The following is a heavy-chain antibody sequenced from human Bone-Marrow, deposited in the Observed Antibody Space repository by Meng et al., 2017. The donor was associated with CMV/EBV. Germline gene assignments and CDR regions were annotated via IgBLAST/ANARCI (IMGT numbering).Heavy chain of an antibody. D-gene: IGHD3-10*01. J-gene: IGHJ3*02. CDR3: ARGSYYYGSGSYYKRAFDI. V-gene: IGHV3-30-3*01. CDR2: ISYDGTNK. CDR1: GFTFSSYA. Sequence: GGFLRLSCAASGFTFSSYAMHWVRQAPGKGLEWVAVISYDGTNKYYADSVKGRFTISRDNSKNTLYLQMNSLRAEDTAVYYCARGSYYYGSGSYYKRAFDIWGQGPMVPVPS.